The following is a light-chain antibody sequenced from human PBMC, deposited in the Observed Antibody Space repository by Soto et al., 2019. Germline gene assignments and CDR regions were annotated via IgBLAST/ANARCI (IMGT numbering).Light chain of an antibody. V-gene: IGKV3-11*01. J-gene: IGKJ5*01. CDR1: QSVSSN. CDR2: DAS. Sequence: ELVMTQSPATVSVSPGERATLSCRASQSVSSNLAWYQQKPGQAPRLLIYDASNRATGIPVRFSGSGSGTDFTLTISSLEPEDFAVYFCQQRSDWPRITFGQGTRLEI. CDR3: QQRSDWPRIT.